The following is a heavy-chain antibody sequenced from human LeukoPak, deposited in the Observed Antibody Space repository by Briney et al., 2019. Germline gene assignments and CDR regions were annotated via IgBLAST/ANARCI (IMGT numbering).Heavy chain of an antibody. J-gene: IGHJ4*02. V-gene: IGHV4-39*07. CDR3: ARDRYSGSRNLDY. CDR1: GGSISSITYY. CDR2: INHSGST. Sequence: TSETLSLTCTVSGGSISSITYYWAWIRQPPGKGLEWIGEINHSGSTNYNPSLKSRVTISVDTSKNQFSLKLSSVTAADTAVYYCARDRYSGSRNLDYWGQGTLVTVSS. D-gene: IGHD1-26*01.